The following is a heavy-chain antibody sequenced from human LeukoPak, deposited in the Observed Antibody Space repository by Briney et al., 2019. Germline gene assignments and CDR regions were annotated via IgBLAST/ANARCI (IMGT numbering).Heavy chain of an antibody. Sequence: PSQTLSLTCTVSGGSISSGTHYCSCIRQPAGKGLECIGRIYTSGSTNYNPSLKSRVTISVDTSKNQFSLKLSSVTAADTAVYYCARSLGIAVAGPNPYAFDIWGQGTMVTVSS. J-gene: IGHJ3*02. D-gene: IGHD6-19*01. CDR3: ARSLGIAVAGPNPYAFDI. V-gene: IGHV4-61*02. CDR2: IYTSGST. CDR1: GGSISSGTHY.